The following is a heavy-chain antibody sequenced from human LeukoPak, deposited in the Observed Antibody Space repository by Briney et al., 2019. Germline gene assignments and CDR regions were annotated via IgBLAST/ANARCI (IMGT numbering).Heavy chain of an antibody. CDR3: ARQPGGNSGPFDY. Sequence: SETLSLTCTVSGGSISSFNSNYCSWIRRPPGKGLEWIGYIYNSGSTNYNPSLKSRVTVSVATSKNQFSLKLSSVTAAATAAYYCARQPGGNSGPFDYWGQGTVVPVSS. D-gene: IGHD4-23*01. J-gene: IGHJ4*02. V-gene: IGHV4-59*08. CDR2: IYNSGST. CDR1: GGSISSFNSNY.